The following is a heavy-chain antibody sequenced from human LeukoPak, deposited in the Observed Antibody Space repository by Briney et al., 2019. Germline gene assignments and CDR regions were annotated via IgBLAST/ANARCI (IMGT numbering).Heavy chain of an antibody. D-gene: IGHD1-26*01. CDR1: GGSISSYY. CDR3: ARDRSEWGLVSGNWFDP. V-gene: IGHV4-4*07. Sequence: SETLSLTCTVSGGSISSYYWSWIRQPAGKGLEGIGRIYTSGSTNYNPSLKRRVTMSVDTSKNQFSLKLSSVTAADTAVYYCARDRSEWGLVSGNWFDPWGQGTLVTVSS. J-gene: IGHJ5*02. CDR2: IYTSGST.